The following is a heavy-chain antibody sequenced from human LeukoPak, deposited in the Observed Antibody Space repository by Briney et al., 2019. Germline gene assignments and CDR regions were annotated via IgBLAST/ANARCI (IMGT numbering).Heavy chain of an antibody. CDR1: GFSISPYS. CDR2: ISSSSSTM. V-gene: IGHV3-48*01. D-gene: IGHD3-9*01. CDR3: ARDGDYDILTGYLNGDAFDI. J-gene: IGHJ3*02. Sequence: GGSLRLSCAASGFSISPYSMHWVRQAPGKGLEWVSYISSSSSTMYYADSVKGRFTISRDNAKNSLYLQMNSLRAEDTAVYYCARDGDYDILTGYLNGDAFDIWGQGTMVTVSS.